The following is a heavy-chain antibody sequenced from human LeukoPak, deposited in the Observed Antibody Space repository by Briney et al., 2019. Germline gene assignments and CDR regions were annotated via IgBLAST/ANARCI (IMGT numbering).Heavy chain of an antibody. V-gene: IGHV3-21*04. Sequence: PGGSLRLSCAASGFTFSSYSMNWVRQAPGKGLEWVSSISSSSSYIYYADSVKGRFTISRDNAKNSLYLQMNSLRAEDTALYYCAKDIFEYGSLDIWGQGTMVTVSS. CDR1: GFTFSSYS. D-gene: IGHD4-17*01. CDR3: AKDIFEYGSLDI. J-gene: IGHJ3*02. CDR2: ISSSSSYI.